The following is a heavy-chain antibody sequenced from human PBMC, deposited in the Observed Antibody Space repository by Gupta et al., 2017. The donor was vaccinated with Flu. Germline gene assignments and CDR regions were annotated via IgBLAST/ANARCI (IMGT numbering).Heavy chain of an antibody. CDR1: GYIFTTYG. D-gene: IGHD3-9*01. CDR3: ARDRVVRHIDWSTSDAFDI. CDR2: VSPYNGKT. V-gene: IGHV1-18*04. Sequence: QVQLMQSGDEVKKPGASVKVSCKASGYIFTTYGISWVRQAPGQGLEWMGWVSPYNGKTSYAPKVQGRLTMATDTSTNTVYMELRSLRSDDTGVYYCARDRVVRHIDWSTSDAFDIWGQGTVVTVSS. J-gene: IGHJ3*02.